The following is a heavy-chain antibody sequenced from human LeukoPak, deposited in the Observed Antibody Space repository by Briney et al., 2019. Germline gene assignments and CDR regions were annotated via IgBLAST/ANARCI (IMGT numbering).Heavy chain of an antibody. J-gene: IGHJ4*02. CDR3: FPYYYDSSGYLFDY. CDR1: GGTFSSYT. D-gene: IGHD3-22*01. V-gene: IGHV1-69*02. Sequence: GASVKVSCKASGGTFSSYTISWVRQAPGQGLEWMGRIIPILGIANYAQKFQGRVTITAGKSTSTAYMELSSLRSEDTAVYYCFPYYYDSSGYLFDYWGQGTLVTVSS. CDR2: IIPILGIA.